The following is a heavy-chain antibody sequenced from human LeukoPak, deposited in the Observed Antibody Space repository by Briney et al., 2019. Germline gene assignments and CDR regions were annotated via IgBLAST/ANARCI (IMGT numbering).Heavy chain of an antibody. Sequence: GGSLRLSCAASGFTFSIYGMSWVRQAPGKGLEWVSSFSGSGGSTYYADSVKGRFTISRDNSKNTLYLQMNSLRAEDTAVYYCAAFGGVISFDYWGQGTLVTVSS. CDR2: FSGSGGST. CDR1: GFTFSIYG. V-gene: IGHV3-23*01. CDR3: AAFGGVISFDY. J-gene: IGHJ4*02. D-gene: IGHD3-16*02.